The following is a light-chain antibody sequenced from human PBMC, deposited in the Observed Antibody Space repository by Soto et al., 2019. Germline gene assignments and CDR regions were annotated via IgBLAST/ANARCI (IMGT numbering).Light chain of an antibody. Sequence: EIVLTQSPGTLSLSAGERATLSCRASQSLSSSYLTWYQQKPGQAPRLLIYGASSRATGIPDRFSGYGSGTDFTLTISRLEPEDFAVYYCLQYGSSPRTFGQGTKV. CDR2: GAS. V-gene: IGKV3-20*01. J-gene: IGKJ1*01. CDR3: LQYGSSPRT. CDR1: QSLSSSY.